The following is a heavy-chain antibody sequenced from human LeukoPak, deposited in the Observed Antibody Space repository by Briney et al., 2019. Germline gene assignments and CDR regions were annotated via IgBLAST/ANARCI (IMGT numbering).Heavy chain of an antibody. CDR3: ARDRPGIAITLIGFGY. D-gene: IGHD6-13*01. CDR2: ISGYNGNI. J-gene: IGHJ4*02. CDR1: GYSFSQYG. V-gene: IGHV1-18*01. Sequence: ASVKVSCKTSGYSFSQYGISWVRQAPGQGLEWMAWISGYNGNIEYAQKFEGRVTVTTEMSTRTAYMEMWGLRPDDTGVYYCARDRPGIAITLIGFGYWGQGTLVTVSS.